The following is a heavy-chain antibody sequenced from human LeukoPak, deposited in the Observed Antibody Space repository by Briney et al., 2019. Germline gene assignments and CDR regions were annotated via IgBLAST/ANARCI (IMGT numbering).Heavy chain of an antibody. J-gene: IGHJ5*02. D-gene: IGHD2-2*02. CDR2: FAPEDGKT. V-gene: IGHV1-24*01. CDR1: GYTLTELS. CDR3: AAGYCSSTSCYRWGNGFDP. Sequence: GASVTVSCKVSGYTLTELSMHWVRKTPGKGLEWMGGFAPEDGKTIYTQKFQGRVTMTGDTSTDTAYLELRSRRSEDTAVYYCAAGYCSSTSCYRWGNGFDPWGQGNLVTVSS.